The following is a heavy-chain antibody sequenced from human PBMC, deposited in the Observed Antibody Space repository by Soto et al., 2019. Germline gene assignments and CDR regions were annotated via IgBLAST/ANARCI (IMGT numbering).Heavy chain of an antibody. V-gene: IGHV3-43D*04. D-gene: IGHD2-2*01. J-gene: IGHJ6*02. CDR1: GFTFQDYA. CDR3: AKDMARGVVVPASAYYYGMDV. Sequence: GGSLRHSCAASGFTFQDYAMHWVRQAPGKGLEWVCLISWDGGSTYYADSVKGRFTISRDNSKNSLYLQMNSLRAEDTALYYCAKDMARGVVVPASAYYYGMDVWGQGT. CDR2: ISWDGGST.